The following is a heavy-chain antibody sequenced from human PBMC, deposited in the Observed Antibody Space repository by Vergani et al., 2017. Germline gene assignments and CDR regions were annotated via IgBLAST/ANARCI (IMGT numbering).Heavy chain of an antibody. Sequence: QVQLQQWGAGLLKPSETLSLTCAVYGGSFSGYYWSWIRQPPGKGLEWIGEINHSGSTNYNPSLKSRVTISVDTSKNQFSLKLSSVTAADTAVYYCARRARAKRRSYYMDLWGKGTTVTVSS. D-gene: IGHD6-6*01. V-gene: IGHV4-34*01. CDR3: ARRARAKRRSYYMDL. CDR2: INHSGST. J-gene: IGHJ6*03. CDR1: GGSFSGYY.